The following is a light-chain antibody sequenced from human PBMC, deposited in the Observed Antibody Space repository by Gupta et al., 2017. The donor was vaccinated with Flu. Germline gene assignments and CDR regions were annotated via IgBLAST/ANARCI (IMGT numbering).Light chain of an antibody. Sequence: DIQMTQSPSSLSASFGDRVTITCRASQTIDTYVNWYQQKSGKAPALLIYGTSKLQVGVPSRFSASGVGTDFTLTISTLQAEDFAVYYCQQSYNYPRTFGQGTRVEVK. CDR3: QQSYNYPRT. J-gene: IGKJ1*01. V-gene: IGKV1-39*01. CDR2: GTS. CDR1: QTIDTY.